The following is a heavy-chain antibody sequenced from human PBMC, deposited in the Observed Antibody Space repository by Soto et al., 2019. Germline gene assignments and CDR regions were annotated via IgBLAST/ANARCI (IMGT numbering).Heavy chain of an antibody. CDR2: IVPMYGST. V-gene: IGHV1-69*01. CDR1: GGTFSTYA. D-gene: IGHD3-22*01. Sequence: QVQLVQSGAEVKKPGSSVKVSCKASGGTFSTYAISWVRQAPGQGPEWMGGIVPMYGSTDYARKFQARVTITADRSTSTAYMELTSLRSEDTAVYYCAKTLSYYDSSPVDVWGQGTTVSVSS. CDR3: AKTLSYYDSSPVDV. J-gene: IGHJ6*02.